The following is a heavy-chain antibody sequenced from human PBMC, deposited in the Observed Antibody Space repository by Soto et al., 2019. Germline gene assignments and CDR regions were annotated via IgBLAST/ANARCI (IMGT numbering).Heavy chain of an antibody. V-gene: IGHV1-69*12. J-gene: IGHJ6*02. Sequence: QVQLVQSGAEVKKPGSSVKVSCKASGGTFSSYAISGVRQAPGQGLEWLGVIIPIFGTANYAQKFQGRVTITAAESTSTAYMELSSLRSEDTAVYYCACCPSPDYGDYSYYYYYGRDVWGQGTTVTVSS. CDR2: IIPIFGTA. CDR1: GGTFSSYA. CDR3: ACCPSPDYGDYSYYYYYGRDV. D-gene: IGHD4-17*01.